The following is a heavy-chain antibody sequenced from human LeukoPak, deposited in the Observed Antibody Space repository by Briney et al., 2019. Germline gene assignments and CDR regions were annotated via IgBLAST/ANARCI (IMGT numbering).Heavy chain of an antibody. CDR1: GFTFSSYE. Sequence: GGSLRLSCAASGFTFSSYEMNWVRQAPGKGLEWVSYISSSGSTIYYADSVKGRFTISRDNAQNLLFLQMNSLRAEDTAVYYRARAMDSSGPWDFQHWGQGTLVTVSS. CDR2: ISSSGSTI. V-gene: IGHV3-48*03. D-gene: IGHD3-22*01. CDR3: ARAMDSSGPWDFQH. J-gene: IGHJ1*01.